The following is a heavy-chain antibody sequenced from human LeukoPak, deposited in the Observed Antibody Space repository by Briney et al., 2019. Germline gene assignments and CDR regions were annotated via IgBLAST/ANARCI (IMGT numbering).Heavy chain of an antibody. CDR2: ISSSSSYT. J-gene: IGHJ4*02. D-gene: IGHD3-22*01. Sequence: GGSLRLTCAASGFTFSSYTMNWVRQAPGKGLEWVSYISSSSSYTNYADSVKGRFTISRDNAKNSLYLQMNSLRAEDTAVYYCARDGMYYYDSSGYSRWGQGTLVTVSS. V-gene: IGHV3-21*05. CDR3: ARDGMYYYDSSGYSR. CDR1: GFTFSSYT.